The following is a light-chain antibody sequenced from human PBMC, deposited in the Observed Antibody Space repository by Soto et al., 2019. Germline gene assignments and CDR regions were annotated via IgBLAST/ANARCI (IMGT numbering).Light chain of an antibody. V-gene: IGKV3D-15*01. J-gene: IGKJ2*01. Sequence: EIVMTQSPATLSVSPGERATLSCRASQSVSSNLAWYQQKPGQAPRLLIYSASSRATGIPARFSGSGSGTEFSLTISSLQSEDFAIYYCQQYYDSPPSTFGQGTKLEIK. CDR2: SAS. CDR1: QSVSSN. CDR3: QQYYDSPPST.